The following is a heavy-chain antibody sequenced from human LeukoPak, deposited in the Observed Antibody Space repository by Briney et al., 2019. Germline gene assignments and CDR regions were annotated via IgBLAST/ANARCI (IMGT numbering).Heavy chain of an antibody. CDR2: SRSKHYGGTI. J-gene: IGHJ6*02. V-gene: IGHV3-49*04. CDR3: TRRSGTYKGFGMDV. CDR1: GFTFGDYA. Sequence: QPGRSLRLSCTASGFTFGDYAMSWVRQAPGKGLECVGFSRSKHYGGTIEYAASVKGRFIISRDDSKNSAYLQMNSLKTEDSAVYYCTRRSGTYKGFGMDVWGQGTTVTVSS. D-gene: IGHD1-26*01.